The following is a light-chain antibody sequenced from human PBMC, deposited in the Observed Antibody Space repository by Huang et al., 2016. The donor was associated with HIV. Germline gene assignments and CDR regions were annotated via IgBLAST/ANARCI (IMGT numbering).Light chain of an antibody. CDR2: GAS. Sequence: EIVLTQSPGTLSLSPGERGTLSCRASQSISSTSLAWYQHKPGQAPRLLIYGASTRATGIPDRFSGGGSGTDFTLIISRLEPEDFAVYYCQQYGRSPFTFGPGTRVDIK. CDR3: QQYGRSPFT. J-gene: IGKJ3*01. V-gene: IGKV3-20*01. CDR1: QSISSTS.